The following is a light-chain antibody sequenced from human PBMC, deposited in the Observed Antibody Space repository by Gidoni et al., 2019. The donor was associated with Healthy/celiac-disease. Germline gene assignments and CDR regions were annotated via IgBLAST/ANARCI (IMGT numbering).Light chain of an antibody. CDR3: QQYGSSTGYT. Sequence: EIVLTQSPGTLSLSAGERATLSCRASQSVSSSYLAWYQQKPGQAPRLLIYGASSRATGIPDRFSGSGSGTDFTLTISRLEPEDFAVYYCQQYGSSTGYTFGQXTKLEI. J-gene: IGKJ2*01. CDR2: GAS. CDR1: QSVSSSY. V-gene: IGKV3-20*01.